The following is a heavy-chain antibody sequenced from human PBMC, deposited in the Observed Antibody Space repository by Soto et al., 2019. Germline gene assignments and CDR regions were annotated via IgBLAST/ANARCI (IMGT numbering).Heavy chain of an antibody. Sequence: PGGSLRLSCVASGFVFSDYAMSWVRQAPGKGLEWVSAISAGGDTYYADSVKGRFTVSRANSKNTLYLQMNSLRAKDTAIYYCANVPIWCGGSSCYTEGFDSWGQGTLVTVYS. V-gene: IGHV3-23*01. CDR1: GFVFSDYA. D-gene: IGHD2-21*01. CDR3: ANVPIWCGGSSCYTEGFDS. J-gene: IGHJ4*02. CDR2: ISAGGDT.